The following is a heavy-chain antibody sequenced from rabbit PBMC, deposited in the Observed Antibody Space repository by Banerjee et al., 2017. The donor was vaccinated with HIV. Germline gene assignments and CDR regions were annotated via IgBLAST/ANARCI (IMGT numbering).Heavy chain of an antibody. CDR3: ARAIVPWLGLTRLDL. Sequence: QLKESGGGLVQPGGSLKLSCKVSGFDFSSYYMNWVRQAPGKGLEWIGYIDPVFGITYYANWVNGRFSISRENAQNTVSLQMTSLTAADTATYFCARAIVPWLGLTRLDLWGQGTLVTVS. J-gene: IGHJ3*01. CDR1: GFDFSSYY. D-gene: IGHD4-1*01. V-gene: IGHV1S7*01. CDR2: IDPVFGIT.